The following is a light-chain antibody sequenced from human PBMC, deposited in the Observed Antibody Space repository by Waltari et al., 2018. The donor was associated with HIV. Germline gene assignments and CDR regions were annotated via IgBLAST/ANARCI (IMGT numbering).Light chain of an antibody. V-gene: IGKV1-39*01. CDR1: QSISSY. J-gene: IGKJ4*01. Sequence: DIQMTQSPSSLSASVGDRVTITCRARQSISSYLNWYQQKPGKAPKLLIYAASSLQSGVPSRFSGSGSGTDFTLTINSLQPEDFATYYCQQSYSTPELTFGGGTKVEIK. CDR3: QQSYSTPELT. CDR2: AAS.